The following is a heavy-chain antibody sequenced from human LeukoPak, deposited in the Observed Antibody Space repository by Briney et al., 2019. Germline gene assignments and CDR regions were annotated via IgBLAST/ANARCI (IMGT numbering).Heavy chain of an antibody. CDR1: GGSVSSGSYY. CDR2: IYYSGST. V-gene: IGHV4-61*01. D-gene: IGHD6-13*01. CDR3: ASAAIIAAAGSFDY. Sequence: PSETLSLTCTVSGGSVSSGSYYWSWIRQPPGKGLEWIGYIYYSGSTNYNPSLKSRVTISVDTSKNQFSLKLSSVTPEDTAVYYCASAAIIAAAGSFDYWGQGTLVTVSS. J-gene: IGHJ4*02.